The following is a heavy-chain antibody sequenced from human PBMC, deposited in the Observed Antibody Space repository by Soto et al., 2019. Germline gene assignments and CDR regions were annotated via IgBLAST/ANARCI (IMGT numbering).Heavy chain of an antibody. D-gene: IGHD3-16*01. Sequence: LSLTCTVSGGSISSGGYYWSWIRQHPGKGLEWIGYIYYSGSTYYNPSLKSRVTISVDTSKNQFSLKLSSVTAADTAVYYCAREGKCFSGMDVWGQGTMVTVSS. V-gene: IGHV4-31*03. J-gene: IGHJ6*02. CDR3: AREGKCFSGMDV. CDR2: IYYSGST. CDR1: GGSISSGGYY.